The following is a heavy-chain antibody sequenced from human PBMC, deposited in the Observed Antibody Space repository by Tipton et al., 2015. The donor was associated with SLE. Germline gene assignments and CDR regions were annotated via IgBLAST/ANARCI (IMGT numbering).Heavy chain of an antibody. CDR3: TRGGRGDGANPFDP. D-gene: IGHD4/OR15-4a*01. Sequence: TLSLTCTVSGGSIRSYYWTWIRQPPGKRLEWIAYIYHSGKTNYNPSLKSRVTISADTSKNQFSLKLTSVTVADTAVYYCTRGGRGDGANPFDPWGQGTLVTVSS. CDR1: GGSIRSYY. V-gene: IGHV4-59*12. J-gene: IGHJ5*02. CDR2: IYHSGKT.